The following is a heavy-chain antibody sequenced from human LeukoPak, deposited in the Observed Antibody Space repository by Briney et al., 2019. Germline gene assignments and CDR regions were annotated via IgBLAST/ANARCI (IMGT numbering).Heavy chain of an antibody. CDR1: GFTFISYS. J-gene: IGHJ4*02. CDR3: ARKTGYSYAFDY. CDR2: ISSSSSYI. V-gene: IGHV3-21*01. Sequence: PGGSLRLSCAASGFTFISYSMNWVRQAPGKGLEWVSSISSSSSYIYYADSVKRRFTISRDNAKNSLYLQMNSLRAEDTAVYYCARKTGYSYAFDYWGQGTLVTVSS. D-gene: IGHD5-18*01.